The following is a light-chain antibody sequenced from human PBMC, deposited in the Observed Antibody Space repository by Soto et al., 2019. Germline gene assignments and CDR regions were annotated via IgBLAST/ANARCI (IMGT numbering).Light chain of an antibody. CDR2: YAS. V-gene: IGKV1-5*01. Sequence: DIQMTQSPSTLSASVGDRFTITCLAIQSISSWLAWYQQKPGKAPKLLIYYASSLESGVPSRFRGSGSGTESTLTISSLQPDDFETYYCQQYNSYSSTFGHGTKVDIK. CDR3: QQYNSYSST. CDR1: QSISSW. J-gene: IGKJ1*01.